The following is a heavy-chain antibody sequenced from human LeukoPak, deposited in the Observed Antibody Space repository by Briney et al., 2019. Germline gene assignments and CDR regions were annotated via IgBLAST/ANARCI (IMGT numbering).Heavy chain of an antibody. CDR2: INHSGST. Sequence: SETLSLTCAVYGGSFSGYYWSWIRQPPGKGLEWTGEINHSGSTNYNPSLKSRVTISVDTSKNQFSLKLSSVTAADTAVYYCASSTCGGDCYHLDYWGQGTLVTVSS. J-gene: IGHJ4*02. D-gene: IGHD2-21*02. CDR1: GGSFSGYY. V-gene: IGHV4-34*01. CDR3: ASSTCGGDCYHLDY.